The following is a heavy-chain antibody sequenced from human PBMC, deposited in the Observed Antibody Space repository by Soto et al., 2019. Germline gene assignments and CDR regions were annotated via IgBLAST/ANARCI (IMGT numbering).Heavy chain of an antibody. V-gene: IGHV1-18*01. J-gene: IGHJ4*02. CDR3: ARGRYGDY. Sequence: QVHLVQFGAEVKKPGASVKVSCKGSGYTFTTYGITWVRQAPGQGLEWMGWISAHNGNTNYAQKLQGRVTVTRDTSTSTAYMELRSLRSDDTAVYYCARGRYGDYWDQGALVTVSS. D-gene: IGHD1-1*01. CDR2: ISAHNGNT. CDR1: GYTFTTYG.